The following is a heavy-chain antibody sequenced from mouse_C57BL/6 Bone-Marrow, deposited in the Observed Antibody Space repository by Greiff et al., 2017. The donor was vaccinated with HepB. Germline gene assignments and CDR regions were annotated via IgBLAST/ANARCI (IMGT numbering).Heavy chain of an antibody. CDR1: GFSLTSYG. J-gene: IGHJ1*03. D-gene: IGHD2-5*01. CDR2: IWRGGST. Sequence: VQLQESGPGLVQPSQSLSITCTVSGFSLTSYGVHWVRQSPGKGLEWLGVIWRGGSTDYNAAFMSRLSITKDNSKSQVFFKMNSLQADDTAIYYCASYYSNYPLYFDVWGTGTTVTVSS. V-gene: IGHV2-5*01. CDR3: ASYYSNYPLYFDV.